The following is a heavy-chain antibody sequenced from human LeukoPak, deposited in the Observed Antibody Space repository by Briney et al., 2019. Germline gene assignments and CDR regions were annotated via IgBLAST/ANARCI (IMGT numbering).Heavy chain of an antibody. CDR1: GFTFSSYW. J-gene: IGHJ5*02. Sequence: GGSLRLSCAASGFTFSSYWMHWVRQAPGKGLVWVSRINSDGSRTSYADSVKGRFTISRDNAKNTLYLQMNSLRAEDTAVYYCAREYSSSWYGVYWFDPWGQGTLVTVSS. D-gene: IGHD6-13*01. V-gene: IGHV3-74*01. CDR2: INSDGSRT. CDR3: AREYSSSWYGVYWFDP.